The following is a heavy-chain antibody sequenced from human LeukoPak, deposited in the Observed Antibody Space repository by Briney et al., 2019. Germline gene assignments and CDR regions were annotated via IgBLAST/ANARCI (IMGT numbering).Heavy chain of an antibody. CDR2: ISGSGGST. Sequence: GGSLRLSCAASGFTFSSYAMSWVRQAPEKGLEWVSGISGSGGSTYYANSVKGRFTISRDNSKNTLYLQMNSLRAEDTAVYYCAKALGGYDCWGQGTLVTVSS. CDR3: AKALGGYDC. V-gene: IGHV3-23*01. D-gene: IGHD5-12*01. CDR1: GFTFSSYA. J-gene: IGHJ4*02.